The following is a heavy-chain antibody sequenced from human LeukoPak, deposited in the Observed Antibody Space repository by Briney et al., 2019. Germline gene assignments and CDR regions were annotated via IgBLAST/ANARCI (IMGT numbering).Heavy chain of an antibody. CDR3: AKVRQLARTYFDY. J-gene: IGHJ4*02. Sequence: GGSLRLSCAASGFTFSSYAMSWVRQAPGKGLGWVSAISGSGGSTYYADSVKGRFTISRDNSKNTLYLQMNSLRAEDTAVYYCAKVRQLARTYFDYWGQGTLVTVSS. CDR2: ISGSGGST. V-gene: IGHV3-23*01. CDR1: GFTFSSYA. D-gene: IGHD6-13*01.